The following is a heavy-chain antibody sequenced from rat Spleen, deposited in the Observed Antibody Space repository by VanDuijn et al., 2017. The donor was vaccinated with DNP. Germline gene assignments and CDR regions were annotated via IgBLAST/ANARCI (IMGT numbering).Heavy chain of an antibody. CDR3: TSNPHIRTAAPFDY. CDR1: GFTFSNYG. V-gene: IGHV5-29*01. CDR2: ISYNGGSP. D-gene: IGHD3-8*01. Sequence: EVQLVESGGGLVQPGRSLKLSCAASGFTFSNYGMAWVRQAPAKGLEWVATISYNGGSPYYRDSVKGRFSPSRDNAKSTLYLQVNSLRSEDTATYYCTSNPHIRTAAPFDYWGQGVMVTVSS. J-gene: IGHJ2*01.